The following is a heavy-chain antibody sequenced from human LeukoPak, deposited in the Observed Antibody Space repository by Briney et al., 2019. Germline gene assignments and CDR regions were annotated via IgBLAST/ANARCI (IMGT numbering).Heavy chain of an antibody. V-gene: IGHV4-39*07. CDR1: GGSISSSSYY. Sequence: SETLSLTCTVSGGSISSSSYYWGWIRQPPGKGLEWIGSIYYSGSTYYNPSLKSRVTISVDTSKNQFSLKLSSVTAADTAVYYRAKVGTITMVPGALDYWGQGTLVTVSS. J-gene: IGHJ4*02. CDR3: AKVGTITMVPGALDY. CDR2: IYYSGST. D-gene: IGHD3-10*01.